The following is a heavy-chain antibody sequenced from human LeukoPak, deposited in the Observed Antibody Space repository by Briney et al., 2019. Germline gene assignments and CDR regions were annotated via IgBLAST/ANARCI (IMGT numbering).Heavy chain of an antibody. V-gene: IGHV3-48*01. CDR1: GFTFSSYS. CDR3: ARDRWFTAMVLFAFDI. D-gene: IGHD5-18*01. Sequence: PGGSLRLSCAASGFTFSSYSMNWVRQAPGKGLEWVSYISSSSTIYYADSVKGRFTISRDNAKNSLYLQMNSLRAEDTAVYYCARDRWFTAMVLFAFDIWGQGTMVTVPS. CDR2: ISSSSTI. J-gene: IGHJ3*02.